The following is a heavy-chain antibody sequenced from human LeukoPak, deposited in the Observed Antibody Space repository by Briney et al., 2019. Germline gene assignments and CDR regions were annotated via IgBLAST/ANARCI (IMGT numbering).Heavy chain of an antibody. V-gene: IGHV3-9*01. CDR2: ISWNSGYI. CDR3: AKVRGTYSSGYFFDY. CDR1: GFTFDNYA. Sequence: GRSLRLSCAASGFTFDNYAMHWVRQDPGKGLEWLSIISWNSGYISYADSVKGRFTISRDNAKKSLDLQMNSLRAEDTAFYYCAKVRGTYSSGYFFDYWGQGTLVTVSS. D-gene: IGHD6-19*01. J-gene: IGHJ4*02.